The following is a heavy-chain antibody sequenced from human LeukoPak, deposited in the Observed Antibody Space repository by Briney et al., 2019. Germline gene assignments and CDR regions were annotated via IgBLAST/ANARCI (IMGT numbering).Heavy chain of an antibody. D-gene: IGHD6-13*01. V-gene: IGHV3-11*04. CDR3: ARGSAAGGY. J-gene: IGHJ4*02. CDR1: GFTFSDYY. Sequence: TGGSLRLSCAACGFTFSDYYMNWVRQAPGKGLEWVSYISSSGRTIYYADSVKGRFTISRDNSKNSLFLQMNSLRAEDTAVYYCARGSAAGGYWGQGTLVTVST. CDR2: ISSSGRTI.